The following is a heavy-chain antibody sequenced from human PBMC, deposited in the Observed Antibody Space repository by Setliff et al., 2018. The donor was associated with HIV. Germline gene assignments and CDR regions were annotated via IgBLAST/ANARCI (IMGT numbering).Heavy chain of an antibody. V-gene: IGHV1-18*01. J-gene: IGHJ3*01. Sequence: ASVKVSCKASGYTFSSYGISWVRQAPGQGPEWMAWISAKNGNTEYAQNLQGRVTVTIDTSTTTGYMVLRGLRSDDTAMYYCARDDRNRNPLDVFDVWGQGTMVAVSS. CDR3: ARDDRNRNPLDVFDV. CDR2: ISAKNGNT. CDR1: GYTFSSYG.